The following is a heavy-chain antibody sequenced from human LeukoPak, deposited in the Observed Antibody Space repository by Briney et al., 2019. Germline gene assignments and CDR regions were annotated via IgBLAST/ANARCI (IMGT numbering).Heavy chain of an antibody. V-gene: IGHV3-21*01. CDR1: GFTFSSYS. D-gene: IGHD6-19*01. CDR2: ISSSSSYI. CDR3: ASKPSAAAVAATGAGY. Sequence: PGGSLRLSCAASGFTFSSYSMNWVRQAPGKGLEWVSSISSSSSYIYYADSVKGRFTISRDNAKNSLYLQMNSLRAEDTAVYYCASKPSAAAVAATGAGYWGQGTLSPSPQ. J-gene: IGHJ4*02.